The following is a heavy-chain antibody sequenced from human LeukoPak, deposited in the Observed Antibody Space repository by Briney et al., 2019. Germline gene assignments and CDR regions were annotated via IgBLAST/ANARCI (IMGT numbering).Heavy chain of an antibody. V-gene: IGHV1-46*01. CDR1: GYTFTSYY. CDR3: ARAYADYVPFDY. CDR2: INPSGGST. J-gene: IGHJ4*02. D-gene: IGHD4-17*01. Sequence: ASVKDSCKASGYTFTSYYMHWVRQAPGQGLEWMGIINPSGGSTTYAQKFQGRVTMTRDTSTRTVYMELSSLRSEDTAVYYCARAYADYVPFDYWGQGTLVTVSS.